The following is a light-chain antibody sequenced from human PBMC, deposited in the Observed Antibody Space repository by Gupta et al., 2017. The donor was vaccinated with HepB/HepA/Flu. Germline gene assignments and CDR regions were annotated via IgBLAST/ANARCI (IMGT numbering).Light chain of an antibody. V-gene: IGKV3-15*01. CDR1: QSVYSS. CDR3: QQYNLRPLT. J-gene: IGKJ4*01. Sequence: MTPSTPTLSVSPGERVTLSCRASQSVYSSLAWYQQRPGQAPRLLIYGASTRATDIPARFSGSGSGTEFTLTISSLQSEDFAVYFCQQYNLRPLTFGGGTKVEIK. CDR2: GAS.